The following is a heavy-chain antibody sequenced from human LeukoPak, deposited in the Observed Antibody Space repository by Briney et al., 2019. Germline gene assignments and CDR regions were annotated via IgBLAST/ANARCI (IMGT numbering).Heavy chain of an antibody. CDR2: ISPRGTTI. J-gene: IGHJ6*03. D-gene: IGHD4-17*01. CDR1: GFTFNDHY. Sequence: GGSLRLSCAASGFTFNDHYMTWIRQAPGKGLEWVSYISPRGTTIYYADSVKGRFTISRDNAKNSLYLQMNSLGAEDTAVYYCAREAYGGYVDDFYYYYYMDVWGKGTTVSVSS. V-gene: IGHV3-11*04. CDR3: AREAYGGYVDDFYYYYYMDV.